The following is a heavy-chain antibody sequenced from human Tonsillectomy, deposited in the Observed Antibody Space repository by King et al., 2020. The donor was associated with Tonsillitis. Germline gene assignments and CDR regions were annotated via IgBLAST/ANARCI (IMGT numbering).Heavy chain of an antibody. V-gene: IGHV4-38-2*02. CDR1: GYSISSNYY. D-gene: IGHD4-17*01. CDR3: ARGGGDSLERLFDP. J-gene: IGHJ5*02. Sequence: VQLQESGPGLVKPSETLSLTCTVSGYSISSNYYWGWIRQPPGKGLEWIGSIYLSGSTYYNPSLKSRVTISVDTSKSQFSLNLSSVTAADTAVYYCARGGGDSLERLFDPWGQGTLVTVSS. CDR2: IYLSGST.